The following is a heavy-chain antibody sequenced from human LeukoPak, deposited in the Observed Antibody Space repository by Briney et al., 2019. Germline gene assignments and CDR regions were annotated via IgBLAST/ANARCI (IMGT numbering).Heavy chain of an antibody. CDR2: IKQDGSGK. J-gene: IGHJ4*02. CDR3: ARGKDYDFWSGYQAGFDY. V-gene: IGHV3-7*01. CDR1: GFTFSSYW. D-gene: IGHD3-3*01. Sequence: PGGSLRLXCAAFGFTFSSYWMSWVRQAPGKGLEWVANIKQDGSGKYYVDSVKGRFTISRDNAKNSLYLQMNSLRAEDTAVYYCARGKDYDFWSGYQAGFDYWGQGTLVTVSS.